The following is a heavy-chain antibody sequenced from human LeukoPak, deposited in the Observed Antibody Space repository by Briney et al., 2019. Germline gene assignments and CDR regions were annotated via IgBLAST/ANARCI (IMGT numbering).Heavy chain of an antibody. J-gene: IGHJ6*03. CDR2: ISSSSSTI. V-gene: IGHV3-48*01. CDR3: ARVGGGITMVRGSPRYYYYMDV. CDR1: GFTFSSYS. D-gene: IGHD3-10*01. Sequence: GGSLRLSCAASGFTFSSYSMNWVRQAPGKGLEWVSYISSSSSTIYYADSVKGRFTISRDNAKNSLYLQMNSLRAEDTAVYYCARVGGGITMVRGSPRYYYYMDVWGKGTTVTVSS.